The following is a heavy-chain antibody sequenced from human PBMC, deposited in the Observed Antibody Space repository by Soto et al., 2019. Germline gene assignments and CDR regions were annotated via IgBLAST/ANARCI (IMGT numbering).Heavy chain of an antibody. D-gene: IGHD1-26*01. CDR1: GFTFSNAW. J-gene: IGHJ4*02. CDR2: IKSKPDGGKT. Sequence: EVQLVESGGGLVKPGGSLRLSCAASGFTFSNAWMSWVRQAPGKGLEWVGRIKSKPDGGKTEYAAPVKGRFTSSRDDSKNTLYLQMNSLQALETAVYYCTTELLHASSYYWGQGTLVTVSS. CDR3: TTELLHASSYY. V-gene: IGHV3-15*01.